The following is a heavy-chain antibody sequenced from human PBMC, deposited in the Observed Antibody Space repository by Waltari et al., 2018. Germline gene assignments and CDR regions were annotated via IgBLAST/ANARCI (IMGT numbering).Heavy chain of an antibody. CDR2: IWYDGIYK. D-gene: IGHD2-8*02. V-gene: IGHV3-33*06. J-gene: IGHJ4*02. CDR1: GFTLSRYA. Sequence: QVQLVESGGGVVQPGRSLRLSCAASGFTLSRYAMHWVRQAPGKGLEWVEVIWYDGIYKFYADSVKGRFSISRDNPKNTLHLQMDSLRAEDSAIYYCAKDGSASRLVRYYLDSWGPGTLVTVSS. CDR3: AKDGSASRLVRYYLDS.